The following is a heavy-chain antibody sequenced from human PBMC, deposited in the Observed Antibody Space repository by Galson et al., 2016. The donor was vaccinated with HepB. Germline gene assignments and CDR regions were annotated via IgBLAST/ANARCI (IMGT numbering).Heavy chain of an antibody. V-gene: IGHV4-39*01. CDR2: IYYSGTT. J-gene: IGHJ4*02. CDR1: GGSIISNGYY. D-gene: IGHD2-8*01. Sequence: ETLSLTCTVSGGSIISNGYYWGWVRQPPGKGLEWIGSIYYSGTTYYNPSLKSRVTMSVDTSTNQFSLKLASVTAADTAVYYCARRNVAPFDFWGQGTLVTVSS. CDR3: ARRNVAPFDF.